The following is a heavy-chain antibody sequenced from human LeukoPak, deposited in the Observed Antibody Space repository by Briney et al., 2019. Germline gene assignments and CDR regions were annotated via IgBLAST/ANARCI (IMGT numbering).Heavy chain of an antibody. D-gene: IGHD3-16*01. J-gene: IGHJ4*02. V-gene: IGHV1-69*06. Sequence: ASVKVSCKASGGTFNSYAISWVRQAPGQGLEWMGGIIPMSDTANYPQKFRGRLTITADIPTSTVYMELSSLRSEDTAVYYCARGLWITFGGVIFDYWGQGTLVTVSS. CDR1: GGTFNSYA. CDR3: ARGLWITFGGVIFDY. CDR2: IIPMSDTA.